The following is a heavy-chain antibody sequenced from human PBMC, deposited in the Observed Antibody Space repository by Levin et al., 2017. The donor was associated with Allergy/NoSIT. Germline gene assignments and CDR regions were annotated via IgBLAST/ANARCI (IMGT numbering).Heavy chain of an antibody. D-gene: IGHD6-19*01. CDR3: ASSIAVAGPPDNWFDP. CDR1: GGSISSYY. Sequence: SETLSLTCTVSGGSISSYYWSWIRQPPGKGLEWIGYIFYSGSTNYNPSLKSRVTILVDSSKNQFSMKLSSVTAADTAMYYCASSIAVAGPPDNWFDPWGQGTLVIVSS. J-gene: IGHJ5*02. V-gene: IGHV4-59*01. CDR2: IFYSGST.